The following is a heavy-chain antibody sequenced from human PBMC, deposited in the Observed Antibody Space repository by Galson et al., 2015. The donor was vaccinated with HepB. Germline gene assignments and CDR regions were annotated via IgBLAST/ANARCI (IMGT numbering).Heavy chain of an antibody. Sequence: SLRLSCAASDFSFSSYSFNWVRQAPGKGLQWISYISSGGESIYYADSVKGRFTIPRDNAKNSLYLQMNSLRAEDTAVYYCARDVVTMVRGPSRGGYYYYGMDVWGQGTTVTVSS. V-gene: IGHV3-48*04. CDR3: ARDVVTMVRGPSRGGYYYYGMDV. CDR2: ISSGGESI. J-gene: IGHJ6*02. D-gene: IGHD3-10*01. CDR1: DFSFSSYS.